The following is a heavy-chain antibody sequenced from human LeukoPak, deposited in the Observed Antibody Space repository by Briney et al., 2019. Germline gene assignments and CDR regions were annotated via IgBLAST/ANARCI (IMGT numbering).Heavy chain of an antibody. CDR1: GFTFSRYS. Sequence: GGSLRLSCAASGFTFSRYSMNWVRQAPGKGLEWVSSISSSSSYIYYADSLKGRFTISRDNAKNSLYLQMNSLRAEDTAVYYCARDPYYCSSTSCGIDYWGQGTLVTVSS. D-gene: IGHD2-2*01. CDR3: ARDPYYCSSTSCGIDY. J-gene: IGHJ4*02. CDR2: ISSSSSYI. V-gene: IGHV3-21*01.